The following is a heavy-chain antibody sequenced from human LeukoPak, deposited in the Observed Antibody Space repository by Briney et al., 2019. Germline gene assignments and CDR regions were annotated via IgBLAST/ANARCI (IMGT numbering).Heavy chain of an antibody. D-gene: IGHD2-15*01. V-gene: IGHV3-7*01. J-gene: IGHJ4*02. CDR1: GFTFRNYW. Sequence: GGSLRLSCAASGFTFRNYWMGWVRQAPGKGLEWVANAKPDGTAEYYADSVRGRFTTSRDNANNFLYLQMNSLRGEDTAVYYCARDGGLHTNFDYWGQGTLVTVSS. CDR3: ARDGGLHTNFDY. CDR2: AKPDGTAE.